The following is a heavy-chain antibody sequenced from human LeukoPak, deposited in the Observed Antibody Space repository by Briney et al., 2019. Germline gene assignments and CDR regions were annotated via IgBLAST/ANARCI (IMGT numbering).Heavy chain of an antibody. D-gene: IGHD3-10*01. CDR1: GGTFSSYA. V-gene: IGHV1-69*13. CDR2: IIPIFGTA. CDR3: ARDLNGSGSYDY. J-gene: IGHJ4*02. Sequence: GASVKVSCKASGGTFSSYAISWVRQAPGQGLEWMGGIIPIFGTANYAQKIQGRVTITADESTSTAYMELSSLRSEDTAVYYCARDLNGSGSYDYWGQGTLVTVSS.